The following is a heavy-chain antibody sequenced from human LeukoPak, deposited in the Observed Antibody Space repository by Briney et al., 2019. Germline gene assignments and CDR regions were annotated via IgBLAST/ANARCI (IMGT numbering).Heavy chain of an antibody. V-gene: IGHV3-66*02. D-gene: IGHD3-22*01. CDR2: IYSGGST. CDR3: ARDPMMSYDSSGE. J-gene: IGHJ4*02. Sequence: GGSLRLSCAASGFTVSSNYMSWVRQAPGKGLEWVSVIYSGGSTYYADSVKGRFTISRDNSKNTLYLQMNSLRAGDTAVYYCARDPMMSYDSSGEWGQGTLVTVSS. CDR1: GFTVSSNY.